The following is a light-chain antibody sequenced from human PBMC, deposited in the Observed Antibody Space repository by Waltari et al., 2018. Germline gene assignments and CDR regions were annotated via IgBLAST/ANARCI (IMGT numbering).Light chain of an antibody. Sequence: DIVMTQSPDSLAVSLGERATTHCKSSQTVLDSSNNRNYLAWYQQKPGQPPKLLIYWASSRESGVPDRFSGSGSGTDFTLTITSLQAEDVAVYYCQQYYSPPPLFTFGPGTKVDIK. J-gene: IGKJ3*01. V-gene: IGKV4-1*01. CDR3: QQYYSPPPLFT. CDR2: WAS. CDR1: QTVLDSSNNRNY.